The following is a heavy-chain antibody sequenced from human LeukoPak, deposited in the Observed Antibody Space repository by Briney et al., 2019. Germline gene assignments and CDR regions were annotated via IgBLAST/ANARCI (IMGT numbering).Heavy chain of an antibody. J-gene: IGHJ6*03. CDR1: GGSFSGYY. Sequence: SETLSLTCAVYGGSFSGYYWSWIRQPPGKGLEWIGEINHSGSTNYNPSLKSRVTISVDTSKNQFSLKLSSVTAADTAVYYCASSSYYDFWSGYLSYYMDVWGKGTTVTISS. D-gene: IGHD3-3*01. V-gene: IGHV4-34*01. CDR2: INHSGST. CDR3: ASSSYYDFWSGYLSYYMDV.